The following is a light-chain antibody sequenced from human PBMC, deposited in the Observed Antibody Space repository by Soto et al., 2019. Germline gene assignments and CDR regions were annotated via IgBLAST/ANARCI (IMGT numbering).Light chain of an antibody. J-gene: IGKJ2*01. CDR1: QSVNSN. Sequence: EIKMTQSPATLSVSPGERATLSCRASQSVNSNVAWYQQKPGQAPRLLIYGASARATGIPDRFSGSGSGTEFALTISSLQSEDFALYYCQQYNNWPMYTFGQGTKVEIK. CDR3: QQYNNWPMYT. CDR2: GAS. V-gene: IGKV3-15*01.